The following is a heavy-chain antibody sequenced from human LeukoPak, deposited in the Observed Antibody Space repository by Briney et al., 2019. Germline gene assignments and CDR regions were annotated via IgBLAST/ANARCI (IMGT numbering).Heavy chain of an antibody. V-gene: IGHV1-2*02. Sequence: GASVKVSCKASGYTFTSYDIHWVRRATGQGLEWMGWINPNSGGTNYAQKFQGRVTMTRNTSISTAYMELSRLRSDDTAVYYCAREGSSHAFDIWGQGTMVTVSS. CDR3: AREGSSHAFDI. CDR1: GYTFTSYD. D-gene: IGHD3-10*01. J-gene: IGHJ3*02. CDR2: INPNSGGT.